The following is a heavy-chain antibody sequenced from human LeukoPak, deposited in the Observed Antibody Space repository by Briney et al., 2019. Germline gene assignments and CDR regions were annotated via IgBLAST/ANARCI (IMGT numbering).Heavy chain of an antibody. CDR2: IIPIFGIA. CDR1: GGPFSSYA. J-gene: IGHJ4*02. CDR3: ASPKLERYSGSPYY. D-gene: IGHD1-26*01. V-gene: IGHV1-69*04. Sequence: PVKVSCQAFGGPFSSYAISWVRQAPGQGVGGMGRIIPIFGIANYAQKFQGRVTITADKSTSTAYMELSSLRSEDTAVYYCASPKLERYSGSPYYWGQGTLVIVSS.